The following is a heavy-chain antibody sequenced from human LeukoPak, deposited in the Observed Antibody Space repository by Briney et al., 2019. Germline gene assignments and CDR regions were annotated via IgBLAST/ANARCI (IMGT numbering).Heavy chain of an antibody. V-gene: IGHV1-69*05. CDR3: ASYVRAIGAMDV. CDR1: GGTFSSYA. Sequence: GSSVKVSCKASGGTFSSYAISWVRQAPGQGLEWMGGIIPIFGTANYAQKFQGRVTITTDESTSTAYMELSSLRSEDTAVYYCASYVRAIGAMDVWGKGTTVTVSS. CDR2: IIPIFGTA. D-gene: IGHD3-16*01. J-gene: IGHJ6*03.